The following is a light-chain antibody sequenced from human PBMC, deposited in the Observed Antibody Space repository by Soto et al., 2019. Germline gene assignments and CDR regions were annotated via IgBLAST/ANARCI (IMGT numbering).Light chain of an antibody. CDR2: GAS. CDR3: QQYGGSPTWT. J-gene: IGKJ1*01. CDR1: QSVSSGY. Sequence: EIVLTQSPGTLSLSPGERATLSCRASQSVSSGYLAWYQQKPGQAPRLLIYGASSRATGIPDRFSGSGSGTAFTLTISRLEPEDFAVYSCQQYGGSPTWTFGQGTKVEIK. V-gene: IGKV3-20*01.